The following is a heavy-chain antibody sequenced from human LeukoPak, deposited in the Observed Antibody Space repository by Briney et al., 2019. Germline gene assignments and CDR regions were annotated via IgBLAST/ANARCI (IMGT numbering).Heavy chain of an antibody. Sequence: GGSLRLSCAASGFTFSNYAMSWVRQAPGKGLEWVSGIDISGDSTYYADSVKGRFAISRDNSKNTLYLQMNSLRAEDTALYYCAKPNYYDSGGYLFDHWGQGTLVTVSS. CDR2: IDISGDST. D-gene: IGHD3-22*01. CDR1: GFTFSNYA. J-gene: IGHJ4*02. CDR3: AKPNYYDSGGYLFDH. V-gene: IGHV3-23*01.